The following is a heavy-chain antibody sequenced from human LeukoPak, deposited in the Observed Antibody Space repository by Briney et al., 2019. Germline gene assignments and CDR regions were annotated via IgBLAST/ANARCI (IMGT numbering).Heavy chain of an antibody. J-gene: IGHJ6*02. V-gene: IGHV1-2*02. CDR3: PRVIPAAMPSLYYYGMDV. Sequence: ASVKVSCKASGYTFTGHYMPWVRQAPGQGLEGMGWIKRNSGGTNYAQKFQGRVTMTRDTSISTAYMELSRLRSDDTAVYYCPRVIPAAMPSLYYYGMDVWGQGTTVTVSS. CDR1: GYTFTGHY. CDR2: IKRNSGGT. D-gene: IGHD2-2*01.